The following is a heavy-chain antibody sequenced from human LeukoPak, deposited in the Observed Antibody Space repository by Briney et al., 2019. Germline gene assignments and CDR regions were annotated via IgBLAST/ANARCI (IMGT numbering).Heavy chain of an antibody. D-gene: IGHD1-26*01. CDR3: ANLYGSYRFDY. CDR1: GFTFSSYA. J-gene: IGHJ4*02. V-gene: IGHV3-23*01. CDR2: ISGSGGST. Sequence: QTGGSLRLSCAASGFTFSSYAMSWVRQAPGKGLEWVSAISGSGGSTYYADSVKGRFTISRDNSKNTLYLQMNSLRAEDTGVYYCANLYGSYRFDYWGQGTLVTVSS.